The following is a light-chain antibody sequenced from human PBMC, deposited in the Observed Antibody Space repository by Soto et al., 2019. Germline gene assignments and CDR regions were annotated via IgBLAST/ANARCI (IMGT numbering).Light chain of an antibody. V-gene: IGKV1-27*01. Sequence: DIQMTQDPSSLSASVGDRVTITCRASQDISTYLAWYQQKPGKVPKLLISAAYTLQSGVPPRFSGSGSGTDFTLTISSLQPEDVATYYCQKYDNAPLTFGGGTKVEIK. J-gene: IGKJ4*01. CDR2: AAY. CDR3: QKYDNAPLT. CDR1: QDISTY.